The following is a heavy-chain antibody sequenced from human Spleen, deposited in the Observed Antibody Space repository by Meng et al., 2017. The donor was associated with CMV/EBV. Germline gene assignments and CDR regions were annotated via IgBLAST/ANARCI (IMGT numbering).Heavy chain of an antibody. Sequence: TVSGDSVSTGFYCWSWIRQPPGRRLEWIGYVYHTGSTNYNPSLKSRVTMSVDTSKNQFSLQLSSVTAADTAVYYCARDPVAVAGFDYWGQGKLVTVSS. CDR1: GDSVSTGFYC. V-gene: IGHV4-61*01. D-gene: IGHD6-19*01. J-gene: IGHJ4*02. CDR2: VYHTGST. CDR3: ARDPVAVAGFDY.